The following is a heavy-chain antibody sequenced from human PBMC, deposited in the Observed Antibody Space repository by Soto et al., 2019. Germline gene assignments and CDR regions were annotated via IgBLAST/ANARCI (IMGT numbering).Heavy chain of an antibody. J-gene: IGHJ4*02. CDR1: GGSISSSNW. D-gene: IGHD6-13*01. CDR2: IYHSGST. V-gene: IGHV4-4*02. CDR3: ARGGGVSSSWYRWIDY. Sequence: SETLSLTCAVSGGSISSSNWWSWVRQPPGKGLEWIGEIYHSGSTNYNPSLKSRVTISVDKSKNQFSLKLSSVTAADTAVYYCARGGGVSSSWYRWIDYWGQGTLVTVSS.